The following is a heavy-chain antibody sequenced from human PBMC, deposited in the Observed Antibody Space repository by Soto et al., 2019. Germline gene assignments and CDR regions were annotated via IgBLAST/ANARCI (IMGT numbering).Heavy chain of an antibody. D-gene: IGHD5-18*01. Sequence: SETLSLTCAVYGGSFSGYYWSWVRQPPGNGLEWIGEIDYSGSINFNPSLDSRVTILVDTSKNQFSLKLSSVTAADTAVYYCARGGGTHGYGIYYYHGTDVWGQGTTVTVSS. V-gene: IGHV4-34*01. CDR3: ARGGGTHGYGIYYYHGTDV. CDR2: IDYSGSI. CDR1: GGSFSGYY. J-gene: IGHJ6*02.